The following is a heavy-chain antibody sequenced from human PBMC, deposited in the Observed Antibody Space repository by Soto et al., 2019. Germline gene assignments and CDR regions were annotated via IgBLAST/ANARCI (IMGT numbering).Heavy chain of an antibody. CDR1: GGSISNYY. CDR2: LAYSGSP. Sequence: KPSETLSLTCTVSGGSISNYYWSWIRQPPGKGLEWIGYLAYSGSPNYSPSLKCRVTISLDRSKNQFSVKLSSVTAADTAVYYCARITTFLTFDIWGQGTMVTVSS. CDR3: ARITTFLTFDI. J-gene: IGHJ3*02. V-gene: IGHV4-59*01. D-gene: IGHD1-1*01.